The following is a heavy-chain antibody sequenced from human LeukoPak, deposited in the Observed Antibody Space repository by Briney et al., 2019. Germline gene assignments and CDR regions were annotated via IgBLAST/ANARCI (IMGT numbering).Heavy chain of an antibody. CDR1: GFTVGGTY. D-gene: IGHD6-19*01. J-gene: IGHJ4*02. CDR2: IFDAGRT. V-gene: IGHV3-53*01. Sequence: GGSLRLSCAASGFTVGGTYMSWVRQAAGKGWEWVSTIFDAGRTTYADSVKGRFTISRDNHKNTLFLQMKSLRADDTAVYYCAGATKWLAHDFWGQGTRVTVSS. CDR3: AGATKWLAHDF.